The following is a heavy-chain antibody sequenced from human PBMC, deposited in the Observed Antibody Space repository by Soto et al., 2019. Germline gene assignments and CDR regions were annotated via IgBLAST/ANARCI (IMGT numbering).Heavy chain of an antibody. Sequence: GGSLRLSCAASGFTFSTYAMTWVRQAPGKGLEWVSGISGSGGSTYYADSVKGRFTISRDNSKNTLYLQMNSLRAEDTAVYYCAKRGVVAHIDFWGQGTLVTGSS. CDR1: GFTFSTYA. V-gene: IGHV3-23*01. J-gene: IGHJ4*02. D-gene: IGHD3-10*01. CDR2: ISGSGGST. CDR3: AKRGVVAHIDF.